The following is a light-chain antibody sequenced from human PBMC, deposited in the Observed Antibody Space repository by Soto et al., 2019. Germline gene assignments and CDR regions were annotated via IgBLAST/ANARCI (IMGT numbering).Light chain of an antibody. V-gene: IGKV3-15*01. CDR3: QQYGNSPLIT. Sequence: EIVLTQSPATLSLSPGERATLSCRASQSVSSYLAWYQQKPGQAPRLLIYSASTRAAGIPARFSASGSGTEFTLTITSPQSEDFALYYCQQYGNSPLITFGQGTRLEIK. CDR1: QSVSSY. CDR2: SAS. J-gene: IGKJ5*01.